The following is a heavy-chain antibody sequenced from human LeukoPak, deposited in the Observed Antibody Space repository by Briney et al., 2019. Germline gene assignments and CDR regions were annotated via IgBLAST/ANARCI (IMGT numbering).Heavy chain of an antibody. CDR1: GFTFSSYA. Sequence: PGRSLRLSCAASGFTFSSYAMHWVRQAPGKGLEWVAVISYDGSNKYYADSVKGRFTISRDNSKNTLYLQMNSLRAEDTAVYYCARGGLSSSTSCYFDYWGQGTLVTVSP. V-gene: IGHV3-30-3*01. D-gene: IGHD2-2*01. J-gene: IGHJ4*02. CDR3: ARGGLSSSTSCYFDY. CDR2: ISYDGSNK.